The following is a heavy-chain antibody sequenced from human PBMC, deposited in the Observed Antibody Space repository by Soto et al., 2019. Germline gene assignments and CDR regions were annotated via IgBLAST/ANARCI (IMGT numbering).Heavy chain of an antibody. CDR1: GGSISGYY. Sequence: SETLSLTCTVSGGSISGYYWSWIRQPPGKGLEWVGYMYKTGSTVYNPSFKSRVTISVDTSKNQFSLKLNSVTAADTAVYYCARDLWGYCGTDCYPLDVWGQGTTVTVSS. V-gene: IGHV4-59*01. CDR3: ARDLWGYCGTDCYPLDV. CDR2: MYKTGST. D-gene: IGHD2-21*02. J-gene: IGHJ6*02.